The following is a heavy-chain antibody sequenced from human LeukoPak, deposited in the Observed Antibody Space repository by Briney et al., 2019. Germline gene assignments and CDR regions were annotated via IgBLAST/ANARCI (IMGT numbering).Heavy chain of an antibody. V-gene: IGHV4-39*07. D-gene: IGHD2-15*01. CDR2: NYHTATT. J-gene: IGHJ4*02. Sequence: WETLSLTCTVSGFSISSSNYYWGWIRQPPGKGLEWIGRNYHTATTYYDPSLRSRATITVDTSKSQFSLIVTSGTAADAAVYYCRRIFNSRGNGGPRVLWGQRNLVTVSS. CDR1: GFSISSSNYY. CDR3: RRIFNSRGNGGPRVL.